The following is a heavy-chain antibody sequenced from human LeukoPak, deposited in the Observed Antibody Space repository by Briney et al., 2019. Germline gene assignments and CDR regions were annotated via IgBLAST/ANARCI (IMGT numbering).Heavy chain of an antibody. CDR3: ARESDDSSGYLTGYFDY. CDR1: GGSISSYY. Sequence: PSETLSLTCTVSGGSISSYYWSWIRQPPGKGLEWIGYIYYSGSTNYNPSLKSRVTISVDTSKNQFSLKLGSVTAADTAVYYCARESDDSSGYLTGYFDYWGQGTLVTVSS. D-gene: IGHD3-22*01. J-gene: IGHJ4*02. V-gene: IGHV4-59*01. CDR2: IYYSGST.